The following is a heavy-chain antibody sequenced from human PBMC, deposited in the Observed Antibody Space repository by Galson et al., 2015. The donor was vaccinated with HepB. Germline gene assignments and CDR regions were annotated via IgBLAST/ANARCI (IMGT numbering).Heavy chain of an antibody. J-gene: IGHJ4*02. V-gene: IGHV3-43*01. CDR2: ISWDGGST. CDR1: GFTFDDYT. Sequence: SLRLSCAASGFTFDDYTMHWVRQAPGKGLEWVSLISWDGGSTYYADSVKGRFTISRDNSKNSLYLQMNSLRTEDTALYYCAKDKFRDVEMMGYYFDYWGQGTLVTVSS. D-gene: IGHD5-24*01. CDR3: AKDKFRDVEMMGYYFDY.